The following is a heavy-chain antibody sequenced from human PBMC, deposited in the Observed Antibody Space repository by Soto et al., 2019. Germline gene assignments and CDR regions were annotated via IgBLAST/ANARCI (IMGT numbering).Heavy chain of an antibody. Sequence: QVQLQESGPGLVKPSGPRSPTAPFPGASSAFPTWWVWSAQAPGKGLEWIGEIDHSGTTNYNPSLNSRVTISLDRSNNQFSLRLTSVAAADTAVYFCARGKFYAFDIWGQGTMVTVSS. CDR2: IDHSGTT. CDR3: ARGKFYAFDI. J-gene: IGHJ3*02. V-gene: IGHV4-4*02. CDR1: GASSAFPT.